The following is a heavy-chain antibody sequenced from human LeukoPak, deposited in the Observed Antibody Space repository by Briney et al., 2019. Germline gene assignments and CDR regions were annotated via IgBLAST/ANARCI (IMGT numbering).Heavy chain of an antibody. CDR1: ASTFSNDA. J-gene: IGHJ4*02. Sequence: PGGSLRLSCAASASTFSNDAIHWVRQAPGRGLEWVAVISNDGGNKYYADSVKGRFTVSRDNSKNTVYLQMNSLRTEDTAVYYCAKQGDSSGLDYWGQGTLVTVSS. CDR3: AKQGDSSGLDY. CDR2: ISNDGGNK. D-gene: IGHD4-11*01. V-gene: IGHV3-30*18.